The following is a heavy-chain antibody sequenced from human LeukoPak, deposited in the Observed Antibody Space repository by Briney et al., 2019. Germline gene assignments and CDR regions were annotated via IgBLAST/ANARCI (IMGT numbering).Heavy chain of an antibody. CDR2: IYYSGSI. Sequence: SETLSLTCTVSGGSISSYYWSWIRQPPGKGLEWIGYIYYSGSINYNPSLKSRVTISVDTSKNQFSLKLSSVTAADTAVYYCAREGATGRLAGFDPWGQGTLVTVSS. CDR1: GGSISSYY. D-gene: IGHD1-1*01. V-gene: IGHV4-59*01. J-gene: IGHJ5*02. CDR3: AREGATGRLAGFDP.